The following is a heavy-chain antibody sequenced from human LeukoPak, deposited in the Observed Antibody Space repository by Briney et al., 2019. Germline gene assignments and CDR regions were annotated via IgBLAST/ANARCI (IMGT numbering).Heavy chain of an antibody. V-gene: IGHV3-30*04. CDR1: GFTFSGYA. J-gene: IGHJ4*02. Sequence: PGGSLRLSCAASGFTFSGYAMHWVRQAPGKGLEWVAVISYDGSNKYYADSVKGRFTISRDNSKNTLYLQMNSLRAEDTAVYYCARDGVATTYYFDYWGQGTLVTVSS. CDR2: ISYDGSNK. D-gene: IGHD5-24*01. CDR3: ARDGVATTYYFDY.